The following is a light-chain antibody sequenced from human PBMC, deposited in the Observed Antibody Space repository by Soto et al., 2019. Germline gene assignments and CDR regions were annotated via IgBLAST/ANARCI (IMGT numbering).Light chain of an antibody. V-gene: IGKV3-15*01. CDR2: GAS. CDR3: QQYNNWPRT. Sequence: EVMVTQSPAILSVSPGDTATLSCRATQSVDSNLAWYQQKPGQAPRLLISGASTRATAIPARFSGSGSGTEFTLTISSLQSEDFAVYYCQQYNNWPRTFGQGTKV. CDR1: QSVDSN. J-gene: IGKJ1*01.